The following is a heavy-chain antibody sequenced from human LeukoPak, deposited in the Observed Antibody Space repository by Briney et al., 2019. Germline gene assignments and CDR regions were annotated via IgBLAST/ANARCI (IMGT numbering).Heavy chain of an antibody. CDR2: INPSGGST. J-gene: IGHJ4*02. CDR1: GYTFPSYY. CDR3: ARDLRTYYDIHHTINY. Sequence: ASVKVSCKVSGYTFPSYYMHWLRQAPGQGLEWMGIINPSGGSTSYAQKFQGRVTMTRDTSTSTVYMELSSLRSEDTAVYYCARDLRTYYDIHHTINYWGRGTLVTVSS. D-gene: IGHD3-9*01. V-gene: IGHV1-46*01.